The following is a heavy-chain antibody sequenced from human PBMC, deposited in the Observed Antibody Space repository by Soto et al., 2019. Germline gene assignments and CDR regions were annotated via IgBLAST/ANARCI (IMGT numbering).Heavy chain of an antibody. D-gene: IGHD5-12*01. CDR3: ARESPATITKYYYYGMDV. CDR2: INPSGGST. J-gene: IGHJ6*02. CDR1: GYTFTSYY. Sequence: GASVKVSCKESGYTFTSYYMHWVRQAPGQGLEWMGIINPSGGSTSYAQKFQGRVTMTRDTSTSTVYMELSSLRSEDTAVYYCARESPATITKYYYYGMDVWGQGTTVTVSS. V-gene: IGHV1-46*01.